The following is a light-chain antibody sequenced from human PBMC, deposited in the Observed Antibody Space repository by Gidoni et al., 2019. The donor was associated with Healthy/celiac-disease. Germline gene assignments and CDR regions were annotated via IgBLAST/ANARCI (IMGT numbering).Light chain of an antibody. J-gene: IGKJ5*01. CDR3: QQYGSSSIT. Sequence: ELVLTQPPGTLSLSPGDRATPSCRASQSVSSSYLAWYQQKPGQAPRLLIYGASSRATGIPDRFSGSGSGTDFTLTISRLEPEDFAVYYCQQYGSSSITFGQGTRLEIK. V-gene: IGKV3-20*01. CDR1: QSVSSSY. CDR2: GAS.